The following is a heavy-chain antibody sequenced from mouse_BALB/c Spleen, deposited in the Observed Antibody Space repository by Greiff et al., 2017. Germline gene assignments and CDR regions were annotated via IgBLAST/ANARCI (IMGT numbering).Heavy chain of an antibody. CDR1: GFTFSDYG. CDR2: ISNLAYSI. J-gene: IGHJ4*01. D-gene: IGHD1-1*02. V-gene: IGHV5-15*02. Sequence: EVKLVESGGGLVQPGGSRKLSCAASGFTFSDYGMAWVRQAPGKGPEWVAFISNLAYSIYYADTVTGRFTISRENAKNTLYLEMSSLRSEDTAMYYCARDLGGTMDYWGQGTSVTVSS. CDR3: ARDLGGTMDY.